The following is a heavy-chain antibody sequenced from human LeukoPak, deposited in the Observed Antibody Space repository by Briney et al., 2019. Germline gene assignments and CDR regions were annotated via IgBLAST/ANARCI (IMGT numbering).Heavy chain of an antibody. D-gene: IGHD6-19*01. Sequence: PSETLSLTCAVYGGSFSGYYWSWIRQPPGKGLEWIGEINHSGSTNYNPSLKSRVTISVDTSKNHFSLKLSSVTAADTAVYYCARHAYSGGWYRWDYFDYWGQGTLVTVSS. V-gene: IGHV4-34*01. CDR3: ARHAYSGGWYRWDYFDY. J-gene: IGHJ4*02. CDR1: GGSFSGYY. CDR2: INHSGST.